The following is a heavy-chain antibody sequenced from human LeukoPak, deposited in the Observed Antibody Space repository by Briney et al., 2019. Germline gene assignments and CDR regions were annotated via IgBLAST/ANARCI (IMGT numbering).Heavy chain of an antibody. CDR3: ARHRGYNYGYSDY. V-gene: IGHV5-51*01. Sequence: GESLKISCKGSGYSFTNYWIGWVRQMPGKGLEWTGITYPNDSDTRYSPFFQGLVTISADKSISTAYLQWSSLKASDTAMYYCARHRGYNYGYSDYWGQGTLVTVSS. J-gene: IGHJ4*02. CDR2: TYPNDSDT. CDR1: GYSFTNYW. D-gene: IGHD5-18*01.